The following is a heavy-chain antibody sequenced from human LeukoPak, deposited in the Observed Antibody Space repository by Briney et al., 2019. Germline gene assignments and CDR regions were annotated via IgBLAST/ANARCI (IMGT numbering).Heavy chain of an antibody. D-gene: IGHD3-10*01. J-gene: IGHJ5*02. CDR2: IYYSGST. V-gene: IGHV4-31*03. CDR3: ASSNRVLTTMVRGALRYNWFDP. Sequence: KPSETLSLTCTVSGGSISSVGYYWSWIRQHPGKGLEWIGYIYYSGSTYYNPSLKSRVTISVDTSKNQFSLKLSSVTAADTAVYYCASSNRVLTTMVRGALRYNWFDPWGQGTLVTGSS. CDR1: GGSISSVGYY.